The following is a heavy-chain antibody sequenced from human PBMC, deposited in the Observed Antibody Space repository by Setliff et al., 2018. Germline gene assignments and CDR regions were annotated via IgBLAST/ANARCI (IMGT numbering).Heavy chain of an antibody. CDR2: IIPIFGTA. CDR3: ARGKWLRMDTGRWSNWFDP. V-gene: IGHV1-69*13. CDR1: GGTFSSYA. Sequence: VASVKVSCKASGGTFSSYAISWVRQAPGQGLEWMGGIIPIFGTANYAQKFQGRVTITADESTSTAYMELSSLRYEDTAIYYCARGKWLRMDTGRWSNWFDPWGQGTLVTVSS. J-gene: IGHJ5*02. D-gene: IGHD5-12*01.